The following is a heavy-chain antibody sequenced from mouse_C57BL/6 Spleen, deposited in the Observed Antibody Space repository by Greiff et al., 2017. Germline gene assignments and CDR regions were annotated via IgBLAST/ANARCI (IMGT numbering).Heavy chain of an antibody. CDR1: GYSITSGYY. Sequence: ESGPGLVKPSQSLSLTCSVTGYSITSGYYWNWIRQFPGNKLEWMGYISYDGSNNYNPSLKNRISITRDTSKNQFFLKLNFVTTEDTATYYCALGVGDYWGQGTTLTVAS. CDR2: ISYDGSN. J-gene: IGHJ2*01. V-gene: IGHV3-6*01. CDR3: ALGVGDY. D-gene: IGHD4-1*01.